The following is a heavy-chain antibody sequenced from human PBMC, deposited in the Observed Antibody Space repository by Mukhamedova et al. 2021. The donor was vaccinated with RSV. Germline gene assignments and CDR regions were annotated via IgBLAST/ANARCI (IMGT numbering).Heavy chain of an antibody. V-gene: IGHV4-34*01. Sequence: GSTNYNPSLKSRVTISVDTSKNQFSLKLSSVTAADTAVYYCARGPDIAVAAEEWGNWFDPWGQGTLVTVSS. CDR3: ARGPDIAVAAEEWGNWFDP. CDR2: GST. J-gene: IGHJ5*02. D-gene: IGHD6-19*01.